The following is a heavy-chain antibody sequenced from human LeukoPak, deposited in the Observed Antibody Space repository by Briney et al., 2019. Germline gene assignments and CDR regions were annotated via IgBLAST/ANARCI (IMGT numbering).Heavy chain of an antibody. Sequence: PSETLSLTCAVYGGSFSGYYWSWIRQPPGKGLEWIGEINHSGSTNYNPSLKSRVTISVDTFKNQFSLKLSSVTAADTAVYYCARGVVAAAGPNFDYWGQGTLVTVSS. CDR3: ARGVVAAAGPNFDY. CDR1: GGSFSGYY. CDR2: INHSGST. J-gene: IGHJ4*02. D-gene: IGHD6-13*01. V-gene: IGHV4-34*01.